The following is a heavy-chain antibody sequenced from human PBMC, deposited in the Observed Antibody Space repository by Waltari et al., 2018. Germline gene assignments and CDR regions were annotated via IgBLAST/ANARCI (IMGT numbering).Heavy chain of an antibody. CDR2: INHPGGN. CDR3: ARGGVPDAYGDGSDYRNWFDP. CDR1: GGSFSGYH. V-gene: IGHV4-34*01. D-gene: IGHD4-17*01. J-gene: IGHJ5*02. Sequence: QVLLKEWGAGTLKPSETLSLTCAVYGGSFSGYHWTWIRQSPGKGLEGLGEINHPGGNNYKASLKGRITILKDTSKNQFSLRLSSVTAADSAVYYCARGGVPDAYGDGSDYRNWFDPWGQGILVTVSS.